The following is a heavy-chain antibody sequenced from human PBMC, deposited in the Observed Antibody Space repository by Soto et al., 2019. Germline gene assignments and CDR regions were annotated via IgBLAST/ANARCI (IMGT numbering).Heavy chain of an antibody. D-gene: IGHD6-19*01. CDR3: ARMYSSGWSYYYGMDV. CDR2: ISAYNGNT. Sequence: QVQLVQSGAEVKKPGASVKVSCKASGYTFTSYGISWVRQAPGQGLEWMGWISAYNGNTNYAQKLKGRVTMTTDTSTSTAYMELRSLRSDDTAVDYCARMYSSGWSYYYGMDVWGQGTTVTVSS. J-gene: IGHJ6*02. CDR1: GYTFTSYG. V-gene: IGHV1-18*01.